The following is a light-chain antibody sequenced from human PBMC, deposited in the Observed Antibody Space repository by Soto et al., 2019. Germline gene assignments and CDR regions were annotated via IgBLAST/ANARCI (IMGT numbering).Light chain of an antibody. CDR2: GAS. CDR3: QQYGTSPFA. Sequence: EIVLTQSPGTLSLSPGERATLSCRASQSVSSSYLAWYQQKPGQAPRLLIYGASSRATGIPDRFSGSGSGTGFTLTISRLEPEDFAVYYCQQYGTSPFAFGPATKVDIK. V-gene: IGKV3-20*01. CDR1: QSVSSSY. J-gene: IGKJ3*01.